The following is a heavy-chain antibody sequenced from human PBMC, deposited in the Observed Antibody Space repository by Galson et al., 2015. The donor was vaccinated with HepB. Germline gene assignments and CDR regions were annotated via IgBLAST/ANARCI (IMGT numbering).Heavy chain of an antibody. CDR3: ATNKAAVTHEGFNI. CDR2: SDPEDYDT. Sequence: SVKVSCKVSGHPLSELSVHWVRQAPGKGLEWMGTSDPEDYDTIYADNFEGRVTMTDDTSSDTTYMELSSLRSEDTAIYYCATNKAAVTHEGFNIWGHGTMVTGSS. CDR1: GHPLSELS. J-gene: IGHJ3*02. V-gene: IGHV1-24*01. D-gene: IGHD4-11*01.